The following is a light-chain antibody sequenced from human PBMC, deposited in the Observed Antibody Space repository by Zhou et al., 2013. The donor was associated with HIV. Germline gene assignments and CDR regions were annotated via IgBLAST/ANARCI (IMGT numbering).Light chain of an antibody. Sequence: DIQMTQSPSSLSGSVGDRVTMTCQASQDITNFLNWYQQKPGQAPKLLIYAASNLETGVPSRFIGSGSGTHFTFTISSLQPEDVATYFCQKYNSAPLTFGGGTKVEIK. V-gene: IGKV1-33*01. CDR3: QKYNSAPLT. J-gene: IGKJ4*01. CDR1: QDITNF. CDR2: AAS.